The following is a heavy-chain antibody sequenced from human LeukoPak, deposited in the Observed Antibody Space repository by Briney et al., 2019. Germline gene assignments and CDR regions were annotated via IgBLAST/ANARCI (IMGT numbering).Heavy chain of an antibody. V-gene: IGHV3-74*01. CDR1: GFTFSSYV. J-gene: IGHJ4*02. CDR2: ISHDGII. CDR3: ARDWVYKIDY. Sequence: QTGGSPRLSCETAGFTFSSYVMHWVRRTPGKGLVWVSRISHDGIISYADSVKGRFTISRDNAKNTLILQMNSLRVEDTAVYYCARDWVYKIDYWGRGTLVTVSS. D-gene: IGHD5-24*01.